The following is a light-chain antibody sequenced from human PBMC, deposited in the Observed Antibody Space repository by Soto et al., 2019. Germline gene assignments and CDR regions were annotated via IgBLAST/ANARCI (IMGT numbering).Light chain of an antibody. V-gene: IGLV4-60*02. Sequence: QPVLTQSSSASASLGSSVKLTCTLSSGHSSYIIAWHQQQPGKAPRYLMKLEGSGSYNKGSGVPDRFSGSSSGADRYLTSSNLQFEDEADYYCETWDSNTRVFGGGTKLTFL. CDR3: ETWDSNTRV. J-gene: IGLJ3*02. CDR2: LEGSGSY. CDR1: SGHSSYI.